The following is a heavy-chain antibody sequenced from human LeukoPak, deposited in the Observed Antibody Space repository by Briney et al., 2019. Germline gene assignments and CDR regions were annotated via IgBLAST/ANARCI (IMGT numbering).Heavy chain of an antibody. CDR3: ARLYSSSLGRVFDY. J-gene: IGHJ4*02. V-gene: IGHV4-59*01. CDR2: IYYSGST. D-gene: IGHD6-13*01. CDR1: GGSISSYY. Sequence: PSETLSLTCTVSGGSISSYYWSWIRQPPGKGLEWIGYIYYSGSTNYSPSLKSRVTISVDTSKNQFSLKLSSVTAADTAVYYCARLYSSSLGRVFDYWGQGTLVTVSS.